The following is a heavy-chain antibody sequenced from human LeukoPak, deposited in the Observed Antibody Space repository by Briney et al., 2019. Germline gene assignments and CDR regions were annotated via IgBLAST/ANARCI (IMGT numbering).Heavy chain of an antibody. CDR1: GGSISSYY. Sequence: SETLSLTCTVSGGSISSYYWSWIRQPPGKGLEWIGYIYYSGSTDYNPSLKSRVTISVDTSKNQFSLKLSSVTAADTAVYYCARDNDYGDYFDYWGQGTLVTVSS. CDR3: ARDNDYGDYFDY. CDR2: IYYSGST. V-gene: IGHV4-59*01. D-gene: IGHD4-17*01. J-gene: IGHJ4*02.